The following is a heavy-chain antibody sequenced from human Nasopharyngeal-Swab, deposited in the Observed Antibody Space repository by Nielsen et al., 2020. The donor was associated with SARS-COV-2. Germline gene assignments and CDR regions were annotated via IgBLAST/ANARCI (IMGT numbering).Heavy chain of an antibody. CDR3: AKDMTAKYCSSTSCQREDAFDI. CDR2: IRYDGSNK. Sequence: GESLKISCAASGFTFSSYGMHWVRQAPGKGLEWVAFIRYDGSNKYYADSVKGRSTISRDNSKNTLYLQMNSLRAEDTAVYYCAKDMTAKYCSSTSCQREDAFDIWGQGTMVTVSS. J-gene: IGHJ3*02. V-gene: IGHV3-30*02. D-gene: IGHD2-2*01. CDR1: GFTFSSYG.